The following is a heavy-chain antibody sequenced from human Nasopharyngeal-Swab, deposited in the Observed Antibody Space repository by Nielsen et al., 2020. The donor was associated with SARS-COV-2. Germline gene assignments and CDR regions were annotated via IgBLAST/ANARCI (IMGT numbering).Heavy chain of an antibody. CDR2: ISSSSSYI. D-gene: IGHD4-17*01. Sequence: GESLKISYAASGFTFSSYSMNWVRQAPGKGLEWVSSISSSSSYIYYADSVKGRFTISRDNAKNSLYLQMNSLRAEDTAVYYCARDSYGDSYFDYWGQGTLVTVSS. J-gene: IGHJ4*02. V-gene: IGHV3-21*01. CDR1: GFTFSSYS. CDR3: ARDSYGDSYFDY.